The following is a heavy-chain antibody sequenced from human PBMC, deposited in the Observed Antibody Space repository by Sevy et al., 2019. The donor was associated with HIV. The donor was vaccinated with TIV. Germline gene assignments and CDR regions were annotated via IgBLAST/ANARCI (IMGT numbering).Heavy chain of an antibody. CDR3: GREMISMVPGVPDAFDI. J-gene: IGHJ3*02. CDR2: INNDGSNT. D-gene: IGHD3-10*01. V-gene: IGHV3-74*01. Sequence: GGSLRLSCAASGFTFGNYWMHWVRQAPGKGLVWISRINNDGSNTNYADSVKGRLTTSRDNAKNTLHLQMNSLRAEDTAVYYCGREMISMVPGVPDAFDIWGQGTMVTVSS. CDR1: GFTFGNYW.